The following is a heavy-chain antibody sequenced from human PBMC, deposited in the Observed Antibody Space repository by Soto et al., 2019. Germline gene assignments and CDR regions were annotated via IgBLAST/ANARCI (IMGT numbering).Heavy chain of an antibody. CDR3: AKEVVYCSGGTCSYFDY. CDR1: GFTFDDYA. D-gene: IGHD2-15*01. CDR2: ITWNSGMI. Sequence: DVQLVESGGGLVQPGRSLRLSCAASGFTFDDYAMHWVRQAPGKGLEWVSGITWNSGMIFYADSVKGRFTISRDNTKNSLYLQMNSLRTEDTARYYCAKEVVYCSGGTCSYFDYWGQGTLVTVSS. J-gene: IGHJ4*02. V-gene: IGHV3-9*01.